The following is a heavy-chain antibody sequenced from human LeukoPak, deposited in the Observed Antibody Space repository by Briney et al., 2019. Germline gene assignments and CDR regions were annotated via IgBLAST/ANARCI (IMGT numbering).Heavy chain of an antibody. CDR3: ARGSSRVPNDY. Sequence: GGSLRLSCAASGFTFSSYSMNWVRQAPGKGLEWVSYISSSSSTIYYADSVKGRFTISRDNAKNSLYLQMNGLRAEDTAVYYCARGSSRVPNDYWGQGTLVTVSS. V-gene: IGHV3-48*01. CDR2: ISSSSSTI. J-gene: IGHJ4*02. CDR1: GFTFSSYS. D-gene: IGHD6-13*01.